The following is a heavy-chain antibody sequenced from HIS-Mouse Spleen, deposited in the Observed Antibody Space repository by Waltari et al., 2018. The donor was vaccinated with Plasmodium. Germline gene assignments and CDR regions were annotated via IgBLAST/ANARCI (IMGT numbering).Heavy chain of an antibody. CDR1: GFTFSSYG. CDR2: ISYDGSNK. J-gene: IGHJ4*02. V-gene: IGHV3-30*18. Sequence: QVQLVESGGGVVQPGRSLRLSCAASGFTFSSYGMHWVRQAPGKGRELVAVISYDGSNKYYADSVKGRFTISRDNSKNTLYLQMNSLRAEDTAVYYCAKDRRSSSWYVDYWGQGTLVTVSS. CDR3: AKDRRSSSWYVDY. D-gene: IGHD6-13*01.